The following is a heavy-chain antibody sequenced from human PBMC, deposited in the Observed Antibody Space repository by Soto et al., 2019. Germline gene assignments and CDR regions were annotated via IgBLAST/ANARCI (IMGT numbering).Heavy chain of an antibody. CDR1: GFTFGNFA. CDR2: MSLDGSNQ. J-gene: IGHJ6*02. CDR3: ARDLKLSDHHYYYGIDM. Sequence: GGSLRLSCAASGFTFGNFAMHWVRQAPGKGLDWVAVMSLDGSNQYYADSVKGRFTISRDNSKNTLYLQMDSLTADDTAVYFCARDLKLSDHHYYYGIDMWGQGTPVTVSS. V-gene: IGHV3-30-3*01.